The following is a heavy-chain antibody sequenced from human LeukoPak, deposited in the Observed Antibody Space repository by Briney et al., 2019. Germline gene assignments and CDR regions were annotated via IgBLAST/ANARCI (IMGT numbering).Heavy chain of an antibody. CDR1: GFTFSSYW. CDR3: AREWWTLSAEPAYDY. D-gene: IGHD2-15*01. J-gene: IGHJ4*02. V-gene: IGHV3-7*01. Sequence: SGGSLRLSCAASGFTFSSYWMSWVRQAPGKGLEWVANIKQDGNEKYYVDSVKGRFTISRDNGKNSLYLQMSSLRAEDTAVYYCAREWWTLSAEPAYDYWGQGTLVTVSS. CDR2: IKQDGNEK.